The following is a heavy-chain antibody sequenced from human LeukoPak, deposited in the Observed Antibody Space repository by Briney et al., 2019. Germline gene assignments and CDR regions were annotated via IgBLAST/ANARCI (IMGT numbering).Heavy chain of an antibody. CDR2: IHPASGGT. J-gene: IGHJ1*01. V-gene: IGHV1-2*02. CDR3: ARLAAVPG. Sequence: GASVKVSCKASGYTFTGYYLHWVRQAPGQGLEWMGWIHPASGGTNYAQKFQGRVTMTRDTSVSTAHMELSSLRSDDTAVYYCARLAAVPGWGQGTLVIVSS. D-gene: IGHD6-19*01. CDR1: GYTFTGYY.